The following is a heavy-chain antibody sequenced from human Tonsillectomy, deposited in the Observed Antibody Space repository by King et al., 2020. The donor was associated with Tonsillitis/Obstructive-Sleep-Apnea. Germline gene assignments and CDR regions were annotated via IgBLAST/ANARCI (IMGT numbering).Heavy chain of an antibody. D-gene: IGHD6-6*01. CDR1: GGSISSSSYY. CDR3: ARQQLSGDWFDP. V-gene: IGHV4-39*01. Sequence: QLQESGPGLVKPSETLSLTCTVSGGSISSSSYYWGWIRQPPGKGLEWIGSIYYSGSTYYNPSLKSRVTISVDTSKNQFSLKLSSVTAADTAVYYCARQQLSGDWFDPWGQGTLFTVSS. J-gene: IGHJ5*02. CDR2: IYYSGST.